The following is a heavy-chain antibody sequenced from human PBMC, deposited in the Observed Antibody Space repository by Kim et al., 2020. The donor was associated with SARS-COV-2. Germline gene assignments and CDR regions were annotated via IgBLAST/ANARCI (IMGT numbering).Heavy chain of an antibody. J-gene: IGHJ5*02. D-gene: IGHD3-10*01. CDR3: ARSPYEDGSGSYYGYWFDP. CDR2: ISSSGSTI. V-gene: IGHV3-11*01. Sequence: GGSLRLSCAASGFTFSDYYMSWIRQAPGKGPEWVSYISSSGSTIYYADSVKGRFTISRDNAKNSLYLQMNSLRAEDTAVYYCARSPYEDGSGSYYGYWFDPWGQGTLVTVSS. CDR1: GFTFSDYY.